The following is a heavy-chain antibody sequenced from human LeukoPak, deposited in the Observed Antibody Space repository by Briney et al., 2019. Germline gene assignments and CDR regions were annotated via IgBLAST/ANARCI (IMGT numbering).Heavy chain of an antibody. CDR2: INTNTGNP. CDR1: GYTFTSYA. D-gene: IGHD3-22*01. CDR3: ERVYYDSSGYSRYYYYGMDV. V-gene: IGHV7-4-1*02. Sequence: EASVKVSCKASGYTFTSYAMNWVRQAPGQGLEWMGWINTNTGNPTYAQGFTGRFVFSLDTSVSTAYLQISSLKAEDTAVYYCERVYYDSSGYSRYYYYGMDVWGQGTTVTVSS. J-gene: IGHJ6*02.